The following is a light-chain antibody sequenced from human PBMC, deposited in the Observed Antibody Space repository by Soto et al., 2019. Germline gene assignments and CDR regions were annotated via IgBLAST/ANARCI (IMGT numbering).Light chain of an antibody. J-gene: IGLJ1*01. CDR2: EAS. V-gene: IGLV2-8*01. CDR3: GSYAGGNNPYV. Sequence: QSALTQPPSASGSPGQSVTISCTGTSSDVGAYIYVSCYQHHPGKAPKLIIYEASKRPSGVPDRFSGSKSGDTASLTVSGLQAEDEADYYCGSYAGGNNPYVFGTGTKLTVL. CDR1: SSDVGAYIY.